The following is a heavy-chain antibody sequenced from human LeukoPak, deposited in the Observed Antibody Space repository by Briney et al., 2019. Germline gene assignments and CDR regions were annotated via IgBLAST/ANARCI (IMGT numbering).Heavy chain of an antibody. Sequence: PSQTLSLTCTVSGGSISSGSYYWSWIRQPAGKGLEWIGRIYTSGSTNYNPSLKSRVTISVDTSKNQFSLKLSSVTAADTAVYYCARVGAARIAAAGTHYYYYMDVWGKGTTVTISS. D-gene: IGHD6-13*01. CDR2: IYTSGST. J-gene: IGHJ6*03. V-gene: IGHV4-61*02. CDR3: ARVGAARIAAAGTHYYYYMDV. CDR1: GGSISSGSYY.